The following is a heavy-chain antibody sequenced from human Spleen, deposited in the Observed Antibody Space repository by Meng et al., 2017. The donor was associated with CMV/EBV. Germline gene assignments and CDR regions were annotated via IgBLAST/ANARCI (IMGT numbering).Heavy chain of an antibody. J-gene: IGHJ4*02. CDR3: ARATYGGNTPCFY. D-gene: IGHD4/OR15-4a*01. V-gene: IGHV3-74*01. CDR1: AFTCNAVW. CDR2: TNSDRTAT. Sequence: AYAFTCNAVWRHRLPQVPGKGRVWFLHTNSDRTATRYADYVKGRFTISRYNAKNTVYLRMESLSAEDTAVYFCARATYGGNTPCFYWGQGALVTVSS.